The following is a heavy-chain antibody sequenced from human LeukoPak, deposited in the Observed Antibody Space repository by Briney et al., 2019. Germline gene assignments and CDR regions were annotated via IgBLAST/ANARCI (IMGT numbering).Heavy chain of an antibody. CDR1: GFTFSSHS. CDR2: ISGSASTI. D-gene: IGHD1-1*01. V-gene: IGHV3-48*01. J-gene: IGHJ6*04. Sequence: PGGSLRLSCAASGFTFSSHSMNWVRQAPGKGLEWISHISGSASTIKYADSVEGRFTISRDNAKNSLDLQMSTLRVEDTAVYYCARGTALLDVWGKGTTVTVSS. CDR3: ARGTALLDV.